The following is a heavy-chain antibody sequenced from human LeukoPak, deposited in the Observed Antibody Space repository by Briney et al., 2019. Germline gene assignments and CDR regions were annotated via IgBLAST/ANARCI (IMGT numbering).Heavy chain of an antibody. J-gene: IGHJ4*02. CDR1: GLIFDDYT. V-gene: IGHV3-30*18. CDR3: AKDWNYVPFDY. D-gene: IGHD1-7*01. Sequence: PGGSLRLSCAAPGLIFDDYTMHWVRQAPGKGLEWVAVISYDGSNKYYADSVKGRFTISRDNSKNTLYLQMNSLRAEDTAVYYCAKDWNYVPFDYWGQGTLVTVSS. CDR2: ISYDGSNK.